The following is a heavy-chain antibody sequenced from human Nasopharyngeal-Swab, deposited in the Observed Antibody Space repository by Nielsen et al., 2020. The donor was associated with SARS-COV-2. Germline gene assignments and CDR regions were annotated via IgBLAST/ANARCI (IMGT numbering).Heavy chain of an antibody. CDR2: INHSGST. Sequence: SETLSLTCAVYGGSFSGYYWSWIRQPPGKGLEWIGEINHSGSTNYNPSLKSRVIMSVDTSKNQFSLILSSVTAADTAVYYCARDHQAHTIYPYYGMDVWGQGTTVTVSS. V-gene: IGHV4-34*01. J-gene: IGHJ6*02. CDR3: ARDHQAHTIYPYYGMDV. D-gene: IGHD3-3*01. CDR1: GGSFSGYY.